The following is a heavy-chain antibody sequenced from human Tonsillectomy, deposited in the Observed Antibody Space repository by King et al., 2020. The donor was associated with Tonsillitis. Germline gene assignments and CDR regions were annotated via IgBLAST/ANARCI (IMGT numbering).Heavy chain of an antibody. D-gene: IGHD5-12*01. CDR1: GGSISSYY. CDR3: ARGYSGYDYGYYFDY. CDR2: IYYSGST. J-gene: IGHJ4*02. V-gene: IGHV4-59*01. Sequence: VQLQESGPGLVKPSETLSLTCIVSGGSISSYYWSWIRQPPGKGLEWIGYIYYSGSTNYNPSLKSRVTLSVDTSKNQFSLKLSSVTAADTAVYYCARGYSGYDYGYYFDYWGQGTQVTVSS.